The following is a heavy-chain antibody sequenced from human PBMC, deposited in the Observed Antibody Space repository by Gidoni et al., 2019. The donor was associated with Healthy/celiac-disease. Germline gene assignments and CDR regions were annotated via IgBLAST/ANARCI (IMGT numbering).Heavy chain of an antibody. V-gene: IGHV3-53*01. CDR1: GFTVSSNY. CDR3: ARAPGRYFDWFPFDY. J-gene: IGHJ4*02. CDR2: IYSGGST. Sequence: EVQLAESGGGLIQPGGSLRLSCAASGFTVSSNYMSWVRQAPGKGLEWVSVIYSGGSTYYADSVKGRFTISRDNSKNKLYLQRNSLRAEDTAVYYCARAPGRYFDWFPFDYWGQGTLVTVSS. D-gene: IGHD3-9*01.